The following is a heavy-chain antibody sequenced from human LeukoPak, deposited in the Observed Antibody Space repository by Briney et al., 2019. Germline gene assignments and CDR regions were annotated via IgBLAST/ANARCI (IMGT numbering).Heavy chain of an antibody. CDR3: ARDHRGSGSRYYFYYMDV. CDR1: GFTFSSYA. D-gene: IGHD3-10*01. CDR2: IKQDGSEK. Sequence: GGSLRLSCAASGFTFSSYAMHWVRQAPGKGLEWVANIKQDGSEKYYVDSVKGRFTISRDNAKNSLYLQMNSLRAEDTAVYYCARDHRGSGSRYYFYYMDVWGKGTTVTISS. J-gene: IGHJ6*03. V-gene: IGHV3-7*01.